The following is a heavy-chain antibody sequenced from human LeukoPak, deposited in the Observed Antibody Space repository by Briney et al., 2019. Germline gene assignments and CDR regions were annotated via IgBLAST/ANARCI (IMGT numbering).Heavy chain of an antibody. J-gene: IGHJ5*02. CDR1: GFTFSRYA. D-gene: IGHD4-17*01. CDR3: AKDLGGDYVGGGP. V-gene: IGHV3-23*01. CDR2: VTGSGDTT. Sequence: PRETLRLSCAASGFTFSRYAMSWVRQAPGKGLEWVSAVTGSGDTTYYADSVKGRFTISRDNSKNTLFLQMNSLRVEDTAVYYCAKDLGGDYVGGGPWGQGTLVTVSS.